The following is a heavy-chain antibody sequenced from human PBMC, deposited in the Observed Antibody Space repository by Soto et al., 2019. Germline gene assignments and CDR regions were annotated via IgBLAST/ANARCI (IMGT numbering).Heavy chain of an antibody. Sequence: QTLSLTCAISGDSVSSNSAAWNWIRQSPSRGLEWLGRTYYRSKWYNDYAVSVKSRITINPDTPKNQFSLQLNSVTPEDTAVYYCARVSSSYSSGWYQRTYYFDYWGQGTLVTVSS. D-gene: IGHD6-19*01. CDR3: ARVSSSYSSGWYQRTYYFDY. J-gene: IGHJ4*02. V-gene: IGHV6-1*01. CDR1: GDSVSSNSAA. CDR2: TYYRSKWYN.